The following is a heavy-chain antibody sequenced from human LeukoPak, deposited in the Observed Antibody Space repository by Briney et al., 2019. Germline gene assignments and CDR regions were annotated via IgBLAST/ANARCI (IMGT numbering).Heavy chain of an antibody. V-gene: IGHV4-59*01. D-gene: IGHD3-16*01. CDR1: GAYISSSY. CDR3: ARECGGRTVGECFTY. Sequence: SETLSLTCNVSGAYISSSYWSWIRQPPGKGLEWIGYIYYTGRTSYSPSLRRRVSMSAGTSKNQISLKLSSVTAAGTAVYYCARECGGRTVGECFTYWGQGTQVTVSS. J-gene: IGHJ4*02. CDR2: IYYTGRT.